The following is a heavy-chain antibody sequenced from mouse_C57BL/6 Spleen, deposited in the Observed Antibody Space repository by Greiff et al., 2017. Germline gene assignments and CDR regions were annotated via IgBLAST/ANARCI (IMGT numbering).Heavy chain of an antibody. V-gene: IGHV1-55*01. CDR3: ARDYGSSYVAMDY. J-gene: IGHJ4*01. D-gene: IGHD1-1*01. CDR2: IYPGSGST. Sequence: QVQLQQPGAELVKPGASVKMSCKASGYTFTSYWITWEKQRPGQGLEWIGDIYPGSGSTNYNEKFKSKATLTVDTSSSTAYMQLSSLTSEDSAVYYCARDYGSSYVAMDYWGQGTSVTVSS. CDR1: GYTFTSYW.